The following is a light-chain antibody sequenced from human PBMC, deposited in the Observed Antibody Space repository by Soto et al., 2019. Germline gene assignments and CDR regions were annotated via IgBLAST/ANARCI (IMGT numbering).Light chain of an antibody. Sequence: DIQMTQSPSTLSASVGDRVTITCRASQSISDWLAWYQQKPGKAPKLLIYKASSLESGVPSRFSGSGSGTDITLTISSLQPDDLATYYCQQYNSYSRTFGQGTKVEV. CDR1: QSISDW. CDR2: KAS. J-gene: IGKJ1*01. V-gene: IGKV1-5*03. CDR3: QQYNSYSRT.